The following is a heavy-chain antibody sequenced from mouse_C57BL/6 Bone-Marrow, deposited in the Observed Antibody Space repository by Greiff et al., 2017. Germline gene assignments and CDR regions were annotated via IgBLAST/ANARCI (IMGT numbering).Heavy chain of an antibody. CDR1: GYTFTSYG. J-gene: IGHJ3*01. V-gene: IGHV1-81*01. CDR2: IYPRSGNT. CDR3: ARAYYYGSSPFAY. Sequence: QVQLQQSGAELARPGASVKLSCKASGYTFTSYGISWVKQRTGQGLEWIGEIYPRSGNTYYNEKFKGKATLTADKSSSTAFMELRSLTSEDSAVYFCARAYYYGSSPFAYWGQGTLVTVSA. D-gene: IGHD1-1*01.